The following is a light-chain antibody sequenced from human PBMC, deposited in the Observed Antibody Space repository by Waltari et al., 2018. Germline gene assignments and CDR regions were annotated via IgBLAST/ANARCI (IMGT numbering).Light chain of an antibody. CDR2: KAS. V-gene: IGKV1-5*03. CDR1: QSISNW. CDR3: QQYNSYSLLT. Sequence: DIQMTQSPSTLSASVGDRVIINCRASQSISNWLDWYQQKPGKAPKLLIYKASTLESGVPSRFSGSGSGTDFTLTISSLQPDDFATYYCQQYNSYSLLTFGGGTKIEIK. J-gene: IGKJ4*01.